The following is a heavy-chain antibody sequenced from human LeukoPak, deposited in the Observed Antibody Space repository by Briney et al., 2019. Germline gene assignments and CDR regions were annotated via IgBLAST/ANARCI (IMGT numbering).Heavy chain of an antibody. V-gene: IGHV1-69*05. CDR3: ARNRDGYNYWFDP. CDR1: GGTFSSYA. D-gene: IGHD5-24*01. CDR2: IIPIFGTA. Sequence: SVKVSCKASGGTFSSYAISWVRQAPGQGLEWMGGIIPIFGTANYAQKFQGRVTMTRDTSTSTVYMELSSLRSEDTAVYYCARNRDGYNYWFDPWGQGTLVTVSS. J-gene: IGHJ5*02.